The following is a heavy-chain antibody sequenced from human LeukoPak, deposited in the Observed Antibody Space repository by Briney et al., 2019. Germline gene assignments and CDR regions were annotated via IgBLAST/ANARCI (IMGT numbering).Heavy chain of an antibody. D-gene: IGHD3-3*01. CDR1: GYTFINHA. CDR3: ARRWSRSFDY. CDR2: INIGNGNT. V-gene: IGHV1-3*04. J-gene: IGHJ4*02. Sequence: ASVTVSCKASGYTFINHAIHWVRQAPGQRLEWMGWINIGNGNTKCSQNFQGRITITRDTSATTAYMDLSGLRSEDTAVYYCARRWSRSFDYWGQGTLVTVSS.